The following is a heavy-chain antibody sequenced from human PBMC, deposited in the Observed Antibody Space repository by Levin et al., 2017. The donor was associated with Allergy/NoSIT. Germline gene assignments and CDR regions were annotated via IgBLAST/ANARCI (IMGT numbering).Heavy chain of an antibody. J-gene: IGHJ4*02. CDR2: IINSGVGT. V-gene: IGHV3-23*01. D-gene: IGHD6-19*01. CDR1: GFTFNNYA. CDR3: AKDAIRGSDQPYYFDY. Sequence: GESLKISCAASGFTFNNYAMSWVRQAPGKGLEWVSAIINSGVGTYYADSVKGRFTISRDHSKNTMYLQMNSLRAEDTAVYFCAKDAIRGSDQPYYFDYWGQGTLVTASS.